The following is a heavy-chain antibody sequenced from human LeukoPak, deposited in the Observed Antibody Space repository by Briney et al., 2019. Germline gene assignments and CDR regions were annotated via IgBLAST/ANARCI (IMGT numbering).Heavy chain of an antibody. V-gene: IGHV3-21*01. J-gene: IGHJ6*03. CDR2: IYSGGNI. D-gene: IGHD2-2*01. CDR1: GFTFSTYS. Sequence: GGSLRLSCAASGFTFSTYSMNWVRQAPGKGLECVSVIYSGGNIYYADSVKGRFTISRDNAKNSLYLQMNSLRAEDTAVYYCARVWGDIVVVPAARSAGVDYYYYMDVWGKGTTVTISS. CDR3: ARVWGDIVVVPAARSAGVDYYYYMDV.